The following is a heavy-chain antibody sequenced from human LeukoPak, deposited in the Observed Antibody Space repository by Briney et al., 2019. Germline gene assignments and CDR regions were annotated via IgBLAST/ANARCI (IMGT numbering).Heavy chain of an antibody. CDR1: GFTFNTYG. J-gene: IGHJ4*02. CDR3: AKDQAAVDPYYFDA. D-gene: IGHD6-13*01. CDR2: IKYDGTNT. V-gene: IGHV3-30*02. Sequence: GGSLRLSCVASGFTFNTYGTHWVRQAPGKGLEWVAFIKYDGTNTYYADFVKGRFTISRDNSKNTLYLQMNRLRGEDTATYYCAKDQAAVDPYYFDAWGQGTLVIVSS.